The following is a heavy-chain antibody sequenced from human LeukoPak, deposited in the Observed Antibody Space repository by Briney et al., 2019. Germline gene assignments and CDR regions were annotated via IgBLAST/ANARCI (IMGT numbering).Heavy chain of an antibody. Sequence: SETLSLTCAVYGGSFSGYYWSWIRQPPGRGLEWIEEINHSGSTNYNPSLKSRVTISVDTSKNQFSLKLSSVTAADTAVYYCARWGRRYYGSGSPYWGQGTLVTVSS. J-gene: IGHJ4*02. CDR2: INHSGST. V-gene: IGHV4-34*01. D-gene: IGHD3-10*01. CDR1: GGSFSGYY. CDR3: ARWGRRYYGSGSPY.